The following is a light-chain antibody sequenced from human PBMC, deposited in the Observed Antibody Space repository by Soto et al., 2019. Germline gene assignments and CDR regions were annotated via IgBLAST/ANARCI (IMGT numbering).Light chain of an antibody. CDR2: GAS. V-gene: IGKV3-20*01. CDR1: PSGRSNF. Sequence: EIVFAQSSGTLALSPGGRATLPCRARPSGRSNFLAWYQQKPGQAPRLLIYGASNRATGIPDRFSGSGSGTDFTLTITRLEPEDFAMYYCQRYDSLRTFGQGTKVDIK. CDR3: QRYDSLRT. J-gene: IGKJ1*01.